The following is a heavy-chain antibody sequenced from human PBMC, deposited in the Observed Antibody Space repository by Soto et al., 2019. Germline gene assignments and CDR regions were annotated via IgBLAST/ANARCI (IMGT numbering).Heavy chain of an antibody. CDR3: ARGPFIVATRVVDY. CDR2: IYYSGST. CDR1: GCSISSYY. V-gene: IGHV4-59*01. Sequence: SETLSLTCTVSGCSISSYYWSWIRQPPGKGLEWIGYIYYSGSTNYNPSLKSRVTISVDTSKNQFSLKLSSVTAADTAVYYCARGPFIVATRVVDYWGQGTLVTVSS. D-gene: IGHD5-12*01. J-gene: IGHJ4*02.